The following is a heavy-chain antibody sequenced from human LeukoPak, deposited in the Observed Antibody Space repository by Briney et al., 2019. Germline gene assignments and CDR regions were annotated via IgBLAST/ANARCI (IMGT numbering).Heavy chain of an antibody. CDR2: ISSSSSYI. J-gene: IGHJ4*02. D-gene: IGHD5-18*01. Sequence: GGSLRLSCAASGFTFSSYSMDWVRQAPGKGLEWVSSISSSSSYIYYADSVKGRFTISRDNAKNSLYLQMNSLRAEDTAVYYCARDKAAMAPFGYWGQGTLVTVSS. CDR1: GFTFSSYS. V-gene: IGHV3-21*01. CDR3: ARDKAAMAPFGY.